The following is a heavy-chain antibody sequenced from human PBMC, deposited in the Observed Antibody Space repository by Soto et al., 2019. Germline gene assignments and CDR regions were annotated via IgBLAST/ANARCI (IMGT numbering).Heavy chain of an antibody. J-gene: IGHJ4*02. Sequence: VQLVQSEAEVKKPGASVKVSCKASGYTFTGFYMHWVRQAPGQGLEWMGWINPNNGGTNYVQKFQDRVTMTRDTPITTAYMELSGLRSDDTAVYYCARDPGPYGDYSYWGQGTLVTVSS. D-gene: IGHD4-17*01. CDR3: ARDPGPYGDYSY. V-gene: IGHV1-2*02. CDR1: GYTFTGFY. CDR2: INPNNGGT.